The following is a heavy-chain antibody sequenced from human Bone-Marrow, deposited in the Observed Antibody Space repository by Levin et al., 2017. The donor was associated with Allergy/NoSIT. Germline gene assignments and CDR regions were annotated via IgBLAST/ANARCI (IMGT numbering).Heavy chain of an antibody. D-gene: IGHD2-21*01. CDR1: GFSFGNYW. CDR3: ARVRWTDIFSWFDS. V-gene: IGHV3-7*01. Sequence: GESLKISCSTSGFSFGNYWMTWVRLAPAKGLEWVANINQDGTRIYYVDSVEGRFTISRDNARDSLYLQMSSLRAEDTALYYCARVRWTDIFSWFDSWGQGTLVTVSS. J-gene: IGHJ5*01. CDR2: INQDGTRI.